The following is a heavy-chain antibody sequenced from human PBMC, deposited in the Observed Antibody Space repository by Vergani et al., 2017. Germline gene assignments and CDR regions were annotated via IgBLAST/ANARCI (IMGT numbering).Heavy chain of an antibody. CDR1: GFTLSNYH. V-gene: IGHV3-30*02. CDR3: AKHFRGWGIDY. CDR2: IQFDGSNQ. Sequence: QVQLVESGGGVVQRGGSLRLSCATSGFTLSNYHMPWIRQGPGKGLEFVAFIQFDGSNQYYADSVKGRFTLSRDFSKNTLYLQMNSLRTDDTATYYCAKHFRGWGIDYWGQGTQVIVSS. J-gene: IGHJ4*02. D-gene: IGHD3-16*01.